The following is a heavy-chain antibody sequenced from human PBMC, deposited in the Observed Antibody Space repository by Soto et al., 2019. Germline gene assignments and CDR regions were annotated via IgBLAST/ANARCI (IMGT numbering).Heavy chain of an antibody. CDR3: ARPHYDSSGYFDWYFDL. Sequence: EVQLVQSGAEVKKPGESLRISCKGSGYSFTSYWISWVRQMPGKGLEWMGRIDPSDSYTNYSPSFQGHVTISADKSISPAYLQWSSLKASDTAMYYCARPHYDSSGYFDWYFDLWGRGTLVTVSS. V-gene: IGHV5-10-1*01. CDR2: IDPSDSYT. J-gene: IGHJ2*01. D-gene: IGHD3-22*01. CDR1: GYSFTSYW.